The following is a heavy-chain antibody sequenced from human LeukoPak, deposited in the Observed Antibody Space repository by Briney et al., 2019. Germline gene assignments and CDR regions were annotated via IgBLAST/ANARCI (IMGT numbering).Heavy chain of an antibody. CDR2: IYYSGST. D-gene: IGHD1-26*01. CDR3: ARVGQWELPT. Sequence: SETLSLTCTVSSGSISSYYWSWIRQPPGKGLEWIGYIYYSGSTNYNPSLKSRVTISVDTSKNQFSLKLSSVTAADTAVYYCARVGQWELPTWGQGTLVTVSS. CDR1: SGSISSYY. V-gene: IGHV4-59*01. J-gene: IGHJ4*02.